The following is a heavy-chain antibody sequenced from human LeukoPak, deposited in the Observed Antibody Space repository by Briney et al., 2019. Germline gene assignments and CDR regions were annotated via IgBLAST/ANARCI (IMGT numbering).Heavy chain of an antibody. CDR3: ARAGYSSNWRSFDN. CDR2: ISSSSSTI. J-gene: IGHJ4*02. Sequence: GGSLRPSCAASGFTFSSYNMNWVRQAPGKGLEWVSYISSSSSTIYYADSVKGRFTISRDNAKNSLYLQMNSLRAEDTAVYYCARAGYSSNWRSFDNWGQGTLVTVSS. V-gene: IGHV3-48*01. CDR1: GFTFSSYN. D-gene: IGHD6-13*01.